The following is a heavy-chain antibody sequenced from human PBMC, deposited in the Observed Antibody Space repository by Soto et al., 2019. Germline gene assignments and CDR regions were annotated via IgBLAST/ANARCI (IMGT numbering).Heavy chain of an antibody. D-gene: IGHD5-18*01. V-gene: IGHV1-18*04. Sequence: ASVKVSCKASGYTFTSYGISWVRQAPGQGLEWMGWISAYNGNTNYAQKLQGRVTMTTDTSTSTAYMELRSLRSDDTAVYYCARSNRLGTAMARSDIWGQGTMVTVSS. J-gene: IGHJ3*02. CDR2: ISAYNGNT. CDR1: GYTFTSYG. CDR3: ARSNRLGTAMARSDI.